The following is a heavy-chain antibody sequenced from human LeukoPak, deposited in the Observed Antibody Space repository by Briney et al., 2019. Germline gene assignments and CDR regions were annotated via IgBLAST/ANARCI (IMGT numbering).Heavy chain of an antibody. J-gene: IGHJ6*03. V-gene: IGHV4-61*02. CDR2: IYTSGIT. CDR1: GGSISSGSYY. Sequence: SETLSLTCTVSGGSISSGSYYWSWIRQHAGKGLEWIGRIYTSGITNYNPSLKSRVTISVDTSKNQFSLKLSSVTAADTAVYYGARDGIVRYSSSSGLSYYYMDVWGKGTTVTVSS. CDR3: ARDGIVRYSSSSGLSYYYMDV. D-gene: IGHD6-6*01.